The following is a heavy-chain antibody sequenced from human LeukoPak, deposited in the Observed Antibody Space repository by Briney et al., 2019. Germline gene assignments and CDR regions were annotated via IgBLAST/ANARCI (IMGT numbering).Heavy chain of an antibody. CDR2: IWYDGSNK. D-gene: IGHD2/OR15-2a*01. V-gene: IGHV3-33*08. Sequence: GGSLRLSCAASGFTFNTYTMNWVRQAPGKGLEWVAVIWYDGSNKYYADSVKGRFTISRDNSKNTLYLQMNSLRAEDTAVYYCARDRGPDSIDYYYYYGMDVWGQGTTVTVSS. CDR3: ARDRGPDSIDYYYYYGMDV. CDR1: GFTFNTYT. J-gene: IGHJ6*02.